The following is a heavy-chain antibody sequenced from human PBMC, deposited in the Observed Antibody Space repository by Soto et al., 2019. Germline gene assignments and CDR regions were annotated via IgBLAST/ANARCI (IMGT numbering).Heavy chain of an antibody. J-gene: IGHJ2*01. CDR3: LGGHEAVDWNFNL. D-gene: IGHD6-19*01. V-gene: IGHV3-23*01. CDR1: GLTFTNYA. Sequence: EVQLLESGGGLVQPGGSLRLSCAASGLTFTNYAMSWVRQAPGKGLEWVSSITTDGGTTYYADSVKGRFTIARDNSKNTLYLQINSLRGEDTALYYFLGGHEAVDWNFNLWGRGTLVTVSS. CDR2: ITTDGGTT.